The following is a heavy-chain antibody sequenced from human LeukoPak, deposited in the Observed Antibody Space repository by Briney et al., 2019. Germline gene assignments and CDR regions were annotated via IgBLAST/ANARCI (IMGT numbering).Heavy chain of an antibody. J-gene: IGHJ5*02. CDR3: ARGNRDCSGGSCYVNWFDP. CDR1: GGSISFYY. V-gene: IGHV4-59*01. D-gene: IGHD2-15*01. Sequence: PLETLSLTCTVSGGSISFYYWNWIWQPPGKGLEWIGYISYSGSTNYNPSLKSRVTISLDTPKNQFSLKLSSVTAADTAVYYCARGNRDCSGGSCYVNWFDPWGQGTLVTVSS. CDR2: ISYSGST.